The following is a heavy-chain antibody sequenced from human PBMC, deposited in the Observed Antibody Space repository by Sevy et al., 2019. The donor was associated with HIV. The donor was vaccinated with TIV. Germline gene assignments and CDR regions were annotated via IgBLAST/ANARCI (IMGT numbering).Heavy chain of an antibody. Sequence: GGSLRLSCAASGFDFSIYSMSWVRQAPGKGLEWVSTLSFGCGKINYADSVKGRFTISGDNSKSSVYPQMNNMRVEDTAVYYCAREGCTKPHDYWGQGTLVTVSS. CDR1: GFDFSIYS. CDR2: LSFGCGKI. V-gene: IGHV3-23*01. J-gene: IGHJ4*02. CDR3: AREGCTKPHDY. D-gene: IGHD2-8*01.